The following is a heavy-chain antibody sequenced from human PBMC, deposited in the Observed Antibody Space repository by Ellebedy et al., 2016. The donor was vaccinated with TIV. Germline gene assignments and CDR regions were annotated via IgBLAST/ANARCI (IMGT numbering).Heavy chain of an antibody. D-gene: IGHD4-17*01. CDR3: AKAGRRDQVTTLDN. J-gene: IGHJ4*02. CDR2: ISGSGGST. Sequence: PGGSLRLSCAASGFTFSNYAMSWVRQAPGKGLEWVSAISGSGGSTHYADSVKGRLTISRDNSKNTLYLQMNSLRAEDTAVYYCAKAGRRDQVTTLDNWGQGTLVTVSS. CDR1: GFTFSNYA. V-gene: IGHV3-23*01.